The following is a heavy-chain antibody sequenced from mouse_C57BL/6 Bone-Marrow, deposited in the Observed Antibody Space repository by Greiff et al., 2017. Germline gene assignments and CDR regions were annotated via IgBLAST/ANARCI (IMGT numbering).Heavy chain of an antibody. V-gene: IGHV1-64*01. CDR3: ARLDSNYVDWYVGV. Sequence: QVQLQQPGAELVKPGASVKLSCKASGYTFTSYWMHWVKQRPGQGLEWIGMIHPNSGSTNYNEKFKSKATLTVDKSSSTAYMQLSSLTSEDSAVYYCARLDSNYVDWYVGVWGTGTTVTVSS. J-gene: IGHJ1*03. CDR2: IHPNSGST. D-gene: IGHD2-5*01. CDR1: GYTFTSYW.